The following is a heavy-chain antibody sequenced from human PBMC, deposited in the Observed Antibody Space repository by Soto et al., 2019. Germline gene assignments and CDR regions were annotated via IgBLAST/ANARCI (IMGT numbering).Heavy chain of an antibody. CDR2: IDWSDFV. D-gene: IGHD5-12*01. CDR1: GFSLTTPGVG. J-gene: IGHJ4*02. CDR3: AHRPTAYSGYDLGY. Sequence: QITLKESGPTLVKPTQTLTLTCTFSGFSLTTPGVGVAWIRQPPNKALEYIAFIDWSDFVRYNPFLRTSVAITKDSSRTQVVLNVTDVDPLDTATYFCAHRPTAYSGYDLGYWGQGHLGTVSS. V-gene: IGHV2-5*01.